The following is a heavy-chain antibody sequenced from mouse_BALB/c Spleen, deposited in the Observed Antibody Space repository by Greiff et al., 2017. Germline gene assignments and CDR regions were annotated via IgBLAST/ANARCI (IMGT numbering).Heavy chain of an antibody. D-gene: IGHD1-2*01. CDR2: INPSNGGT. J-gene: IGHJ2*01. Sequence: VQLQQSGAELVKPGASVKLSCKASGYTFTSYYMYWVKQRPGQGLEWIGEINPSNGGTNFNEKFKSKATLTVDKSSSTAYMQLSSLTSEDSAVYYCTRSDYGYGDYWGQGTTLTVAS. CDR1: GYTFTSYY. CDR3: TRSDYGYGDY. V-gene: IGHV1S81*02.